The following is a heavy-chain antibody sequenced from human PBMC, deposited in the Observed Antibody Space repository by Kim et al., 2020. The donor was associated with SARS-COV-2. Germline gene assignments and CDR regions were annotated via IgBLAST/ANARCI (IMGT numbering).Heavy chain of an antibody. CDR3: ARDPRIIGFGLDY. Sequence: SETLSLTCTVSGGSVSSGSYYWSWIRQPPGKGLEWIGYIYYSGSTNYNPSLKSRVTISVDTSKNQFSLKLSSVTAADTAVYYCARDPRIIGFGLDYWGQGTLVTVSS. V-gene: IGHV4-61*01. D-gene: IGHD2-15*01. CDR2: IYYSGST. J-gene: IGHJ4*02. CDR1: GGSVSSGSYY.